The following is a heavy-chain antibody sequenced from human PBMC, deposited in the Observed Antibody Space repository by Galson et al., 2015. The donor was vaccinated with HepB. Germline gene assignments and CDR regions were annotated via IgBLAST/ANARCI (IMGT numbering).Heavy chain of an antibody. CDR2: IRYDGSNK. J-gene: IGHJ4*02. D-gene: IGHD3-22*01. Sequence: SLRLSCAASGFTFSSYGMHWVRQAPGKGLEWVAFIRYDGSNKYYADSVKGRFTISRDNSKNTLYLQMNSLRAEDTAVYYCAKAHTPSNPVTYDSSGYDYWGQGTLVTVSS. V-gene: IGHV3-30*02. CDR1: GFTFSSYG. CDR3: AKAHTPSNPVTYDSSGYDY.